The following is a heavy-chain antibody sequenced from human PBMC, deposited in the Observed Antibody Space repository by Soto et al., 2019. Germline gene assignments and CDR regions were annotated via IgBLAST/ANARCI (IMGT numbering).Heavy chain of an antibody. CDR3: ARSHSELGRGDYCER. CDR1: GGSISSGNNY. V-gene: IGHV4-30-2*01. CDR2: IYHSETT. Sequence: QLQLQESGSGLVKPSQTLSLTCAVSGGSISSGNNYWSWIRQPPGKGLEWIGFIYHSETTYYNPSLKGRVSISGDRSGKQFALRLSAVTAADAAVYLLARSHSELGRGDYCERWCQGTLLTVSS. J-gene: IGHJ4*02. D-gene: IGHD1-26*01.